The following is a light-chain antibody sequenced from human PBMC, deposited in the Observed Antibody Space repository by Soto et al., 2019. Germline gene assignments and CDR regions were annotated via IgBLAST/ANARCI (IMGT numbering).Light chain of an antibody. Sequence: QSALTQPAPVSGSPGQSITISCTGSSSDVGGYKYVSWYQQHPGKAPKLMIYDVSNRPSGVSDRFSGSKSGNTASLTISGLQAEDEADYYCCSYTSSSTLYVFGTGTKVTVL. CDR3: CSYTSSSTLYV. J-gene: IGLJ1*01. CDR2: DVS. V-gene: IGLV2-14*01. CDR1: SSDVGGYKY.